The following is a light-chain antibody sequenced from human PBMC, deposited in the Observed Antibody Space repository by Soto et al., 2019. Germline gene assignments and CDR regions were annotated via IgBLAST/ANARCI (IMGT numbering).Light chain of an antibody. V-gene: IGKV1-5*03. Sequence: DIQMTQSPSTLSASVGDRVTITCRASQSISSWLAWYQQKPGKAPKLLIYKASSLESGVTSRFSGSGSGTEFTLNISILQPNDFATYYGRQYNSYPWTFGQETKVEIK. CDR1: QSISSW. J-gene: IGKJ1*01. CDR3: RQYNSYPWT. CDR2: KAS.